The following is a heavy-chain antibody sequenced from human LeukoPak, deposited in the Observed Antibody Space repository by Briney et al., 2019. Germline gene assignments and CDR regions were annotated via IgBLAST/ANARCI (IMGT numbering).Heavy chain of an antibody. Sequence: SETLSLTCTVSGGSISSSSYYWGWIRQPPGKGLEWIGSMYSSGSTYYNPSLKSRVTISVDTSKNQFSLKLSSVTAADTAVYYCARSGSGSLRYYFDYWGQGTLVTVSS. CDR1: GGSISSSSYY. V-gene: IGHV4-39*07. CDR2: MYSSGST. J-gene: IGHJ4*02. D-gene: IGHD3-3*01. CDR3: ARSGSGSLRYYFDY.